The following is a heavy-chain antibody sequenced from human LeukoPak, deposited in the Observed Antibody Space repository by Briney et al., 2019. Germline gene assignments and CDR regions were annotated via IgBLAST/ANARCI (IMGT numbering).Heavy chain of an antibody. J-gene: IGHJ4*02. V-gene: IGHV3-23*01. CDR1: GFIFSGYA. Sequence: GGSLRLSCAASGFIFSGYAMSWVRQAPGKGLEWVSAVGSSGSSTYYADSVQGRFTISRDNSQNTLYLQMSSLRAEDTAVYYCAKCRGGSCYYFDYWGQGTLVTVSP. D-gene: IGHD2-15*01. CDR2: VGSSGSST. CDR3: AKCRGGSCYYFDY.